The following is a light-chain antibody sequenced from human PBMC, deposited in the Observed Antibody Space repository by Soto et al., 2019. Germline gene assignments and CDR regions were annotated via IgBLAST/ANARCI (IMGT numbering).Light chain of an antibody. V-gene: IGLV2-14*03. CDR3: SAYTHPNTVI. J-gene: IGLJ2*01. CDR2: EVI. CDR1: SSDVAAYNF. Sequence: QSALTQPASVSGSPGQSITISCTGTSSDVAAYNFVSWYQQHPGEVPKLMIYEVIKRPSGISDRFSGSKSGNTASLTISGLQAEDEADYYCSAYTHPNTVIFGGGTQLTVL.